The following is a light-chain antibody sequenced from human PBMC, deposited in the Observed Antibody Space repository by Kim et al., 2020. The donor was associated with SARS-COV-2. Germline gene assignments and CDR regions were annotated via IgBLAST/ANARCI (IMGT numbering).Light chain of an antibody. CDR3: LQHNRYPYT. V-gene: IGKV1-17*02. Sequence: DIQMTQSPSSLSASVGDRVTITCRANEDIRKDVDWFQQKPGKAPKRLIYSAFSLQSGVPVRFSGSGSGTEFTLTISHLQPEDFATYFCLQHNRYPYTFGQGTKLE. CDR2: SAF. CDR1: EDIRKD. J-gene: IGKJ2*01.